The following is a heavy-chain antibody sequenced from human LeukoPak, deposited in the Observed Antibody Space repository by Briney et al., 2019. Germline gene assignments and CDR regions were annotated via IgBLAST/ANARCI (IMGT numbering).Heavy chain of an antibody. J-gene: IGHJ4*02. CDR1: GGSISSSNW. CDR3: ARAAYSSPPAHFDY. CDR2: IYHSGST. Sequence: SGTLSLTCAVSGGSISSSNWWSWVRQPPGKGLEWIGEIYHSGSTNYNPSLKSRVTISVDTSKNQFSLKLSSVTAADTAVYYCARAAYSSPPAHFDYWGQGTLVTVSS. V-gene: IGHV4-4*02. D-gene: IGHD6-13*01.